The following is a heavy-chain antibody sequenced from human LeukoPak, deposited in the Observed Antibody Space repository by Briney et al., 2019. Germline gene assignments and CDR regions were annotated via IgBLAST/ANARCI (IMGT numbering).Heavy chain of an antibody. Sequence: GGSLRLSCVASGFTFSSYAMHWVRRAPGKGLEWVAVISYDGSNKYYADSVKGRFTISRDNSKNTLYLQMNSLRAEDTAVYYCARDRYSSGWYYFDYWGQGTLVTVSS. CDR2: ISYDGSNK. V-gene: IGHV3-30-3*01. CDR1: GFTFSSYA. J-gene: IGHJ4*02. D-gene: IGHD6-19*01. CDR3: ARDRYSSGWYYFDY.